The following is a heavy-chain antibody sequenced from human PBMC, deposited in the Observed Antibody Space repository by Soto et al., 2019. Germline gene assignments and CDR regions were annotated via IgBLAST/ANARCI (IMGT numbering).Heavy chain of an antibody. V-gene: IGHV3-21*01. Sequence: GGSLRLSCAASGFTFSSYSMNWVRQAPGKGLEWVSSISSSSSYIYYADSVKGRFTISRDNAKNSLYLQMNSLRAEDTAVYYCARDNFEPPYYYYGMDVWGQGTTVTDSS. CDR2: ISSSSSYI. CDR1: GFTFSSYS. D-gene: IGHD3-9*01. CDR3: ARDNFEPPYYYYGMDV. J-gene: IGHJ6*02.